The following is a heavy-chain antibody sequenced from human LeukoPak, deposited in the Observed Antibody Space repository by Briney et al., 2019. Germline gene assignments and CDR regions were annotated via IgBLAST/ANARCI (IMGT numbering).Heavy chain of an antibody. CDR3: ARPTSYDYVWGSYRPDY. Sequence: GGSLRLSCAASGFTFSSYGMHWVRQAPGKGLEWVAVIWYDGSNKYYADSVKGRFTISRDNSKNTLYLQMNSLRAEDTAVYYCARPTSYDYVWGSYRPDYWGQGTLVTVSS. V-gene: IGHV3-33*01. D-gene: IGHD3-16*02. CDR2: IWYDGSNK. J-gene: IGHJ4*02. CDR1: GFTFSSYG.